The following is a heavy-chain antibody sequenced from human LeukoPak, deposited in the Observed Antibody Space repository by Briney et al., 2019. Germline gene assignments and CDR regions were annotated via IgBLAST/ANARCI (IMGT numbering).Heavy chain of an antibody. J-gene: IGHJ4*02. CDR2: ISYDGNNE. Sequence: GGSLRLSCAASGFTFSTYTVHWVRQTPDKRLEWVAAISYDGNNENYAESVKGRFTVSRDNSKNTLYLQMSSLSAEDTAMYYCARDQDGDWGQGTLVTVSS. CDR3: ARDQDGD. CDR1: GFTFSTYT. V-gene: IGHV3-30*04. D-gene: IGHD2-15*01.